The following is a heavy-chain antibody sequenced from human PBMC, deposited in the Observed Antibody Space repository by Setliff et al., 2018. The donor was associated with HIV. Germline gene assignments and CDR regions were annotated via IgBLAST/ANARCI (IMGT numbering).Heavy chain of an antibody. CDR2: IYSGGST. V-gene: IGHV4-4*08. Sequence: PSETLSLTCTVSGGYIGGYYWSWIRQPQGTGLEWLGCIYSGGSTNYNPSLESRVTISLDTTKNQFSLRLTSVTAADTAVSYCARVRSYGSAYDAFDVWGPGTMFTGSS. CDR3: ARVRSYGSAYDAFDV. D-gene: IGHD3-10*01. J-gene: IGHJ3*01. CDR1: GGYIGGYY.